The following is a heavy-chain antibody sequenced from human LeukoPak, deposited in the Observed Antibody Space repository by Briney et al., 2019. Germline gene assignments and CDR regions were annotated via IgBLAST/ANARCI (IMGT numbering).Heavy chain of an antibody. Sequence: SETLSLTCIVSGGSISRYYWSWIRQPPGKGLEWIGYFDNSDSTNYNPSLKNRVTISEDTSKNQFALELRSVTAADTAIYYCARGKYSSGWYLDYWGQGTLVTVSS. D-gene: IGHD6-19*01. V-gene: IGHV4-59*01. J-gene: IGHJ4*02. CDR1: GGSISRYY. CDR3: ARGKYSSGWYLDY. CDR2: FDNSDST.